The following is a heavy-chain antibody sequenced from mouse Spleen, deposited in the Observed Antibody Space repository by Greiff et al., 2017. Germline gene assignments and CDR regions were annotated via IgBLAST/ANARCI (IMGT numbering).Heavy chain of an antibody. CDR2: IYPGDGDT. J-gene: IGHJ2*01. Sequence: VQLQQSGAELVKPGASVKISCKASGYAFSSYWMNWVKQRPGKGLEWIGQIYPGDGDTNYNGKFKGKATLTADKSSSTDYMQLSSLTSEDSAVYFCARSQYGNYPFDYWGQGTTLTVSS. CDR1: GYAFSSYW. CDR3: ARSQYGNYPFDY. D-gene: IGHD2-10*02. V-gene: IGHV1-80*01.